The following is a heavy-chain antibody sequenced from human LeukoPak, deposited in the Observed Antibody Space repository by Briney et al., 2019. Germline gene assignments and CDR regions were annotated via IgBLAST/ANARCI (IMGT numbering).Heavy chain of an antibody. CDR2: IFSGGST. CDR3: ARGPGKASFDY. CDR1: GFTFSNYG. V-gene: IGHV3-53*01. J-gene: IGHJ4*02. Sequence: GRSLRLSCAASGFTFSNYGMHWFRQAPGKGLEWVSVIFSGGSTYYADSVKGRFTISRDKSNNTLYLQMNSLRAEDTAVYYCARGPGKASFDYWGQGTLVTVSS. D-gene: IGHD3-10*01.